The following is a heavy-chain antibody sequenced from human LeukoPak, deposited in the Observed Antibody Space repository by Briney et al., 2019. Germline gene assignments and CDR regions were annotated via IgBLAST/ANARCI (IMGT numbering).Heavy chain of an antibody. J-gene: IGHJ4*02. CDR2: IYYSGST. CDR1: GGSISSSSYY. CDR3: ARQQIAASVPYYFDY. Sequence: SETLSLTCTVSGGSISSSSYYWGWIRQPPGKGLEWIGCIYYSGSTYHNPSLKSRVTISGDTPKNQFSLKLTSVTAADTAMYYCARQQIAASVPYYFDYRGQGTLVTVSS. D-gene: IGHD6-13*01. V-gene: IGHV4-39*01.